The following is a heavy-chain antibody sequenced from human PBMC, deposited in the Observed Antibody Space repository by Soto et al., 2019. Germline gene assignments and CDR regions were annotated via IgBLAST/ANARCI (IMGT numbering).Heavy chain of an antibody. CDR3: AKEGFGESGFDP. J-gene: IGHJ5*02. D-gene: IGHD3-10*01. CDR1: GFTFSSYS. V-gene: IGHV3-21*01. Sequence: EVQLVESGGGLVKPGGSLRLSCAASGFTFSSYSMNWVRQAPGKGLEWVSSISSSSSYIYYADSVKGRFTISRDNAKNALYLQMNSLRAEDTAVYYCAKEGFGESGFDPWGQGTLVTVSS. CDR2: ISSSSSYI.